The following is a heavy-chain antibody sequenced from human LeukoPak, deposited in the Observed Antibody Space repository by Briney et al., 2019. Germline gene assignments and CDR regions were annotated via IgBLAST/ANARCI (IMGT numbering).Heavy chain of an antibody. CDR2: ISGSGGST. CDR1: GFTFSSYA. Sequence: GGSLRLSCAASGFTFSSYAMSWVRQAPGKGLEWVSAISGSGGSTYYADSVKGRFTISRDNAKNSLYLQMNSLRAEDTAVYYCARVSGSGSFPDYWGQGTLVTVSS. V-gene: IGHV3-23*01. D-gene: IGHD3-10*01. CDR3: ARVSGSGSFPDY. J-gene: IGHJ4*02.